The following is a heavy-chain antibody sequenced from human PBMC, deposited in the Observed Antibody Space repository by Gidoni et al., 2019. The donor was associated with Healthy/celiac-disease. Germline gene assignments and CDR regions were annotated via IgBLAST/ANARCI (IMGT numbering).Heavy chain of an antibody. J-gene: IGHJ4*02. Sequence: EVQLLESGGGLVQPGGSLRLSCAASGFPFSSYAMSWVSQAPGKGLEWVSAISGSGGSTYYADSVKGRFTISRDNSKNTLYLQMNSLRAEDTAVYYCAKDQFEGGAIFDYWGQGTLVTVSS. V-gene: IGHV3-23*01. CDR2: ISGSGGST. D-gene: IGHD3-10*01. CDR1: GFPFSSYA. CDR3: AKDQFEGGAIFDY.